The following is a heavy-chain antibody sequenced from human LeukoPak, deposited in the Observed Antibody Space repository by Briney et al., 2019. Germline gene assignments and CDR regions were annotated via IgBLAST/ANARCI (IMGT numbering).Heavy chain of an antibody. Sequence: APVKVSCKASGYTFTGYYMHWVRQAPGQGLEWMGWINPNSGGTNYAQKFQGRVTMTRDTSISTAYMELSRLRSDDTAVYYCARCQKVGAATLGYWGQGTLVTVSS. CDR2: INPNSGGT. CDR3: ARCQKVGAATLGY. CDR1: GYTFTGYY. D-gene: IGHD1-26*01. J-gene: IGHJ4*02. V-gene: IGHV1-2*02.